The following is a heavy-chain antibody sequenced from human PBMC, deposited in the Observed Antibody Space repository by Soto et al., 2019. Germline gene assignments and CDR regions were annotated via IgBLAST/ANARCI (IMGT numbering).Heavy chain of an antibody. Sequence: EVRLVESGGDLVKSGGSLRLSCVGSGFLFRNYEMNWVRQAPGKGLEWLAHISTTGGHVSESDSVKVRFTISRDNTKLTLYLQMSSLRTAATGVYYCVRQTHLARPVASWGPGTLFNVAS. CDR3: VRQTHLARPVAS. CDR1: GFLFRNYE. J-gene: IGHJ5*02. CDR2: ISTTGGHV. V-gene: IGHV3-48*03.